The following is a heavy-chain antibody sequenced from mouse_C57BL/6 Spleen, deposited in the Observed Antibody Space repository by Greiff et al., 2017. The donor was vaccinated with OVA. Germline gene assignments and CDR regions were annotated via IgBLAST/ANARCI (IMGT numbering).Heavy chain of an antibody. CDR3: ARGDYYAMDY. V-gene: IGHV1-82*01. CDR1: GYAFSSSW. CDR2: IYPGDGDT. Sequence: LVESGPELVKPGASVKISCKASGYAFSSSWMNWVKQRPGKGLEWIGRIYPGDGDTNYNGKFKGKATLTADKSSSTAYMQLSSLTSEDSAVYFCARGDYYAMDYWGQGTSVTVSS. J-gene: IGHJ4*01.